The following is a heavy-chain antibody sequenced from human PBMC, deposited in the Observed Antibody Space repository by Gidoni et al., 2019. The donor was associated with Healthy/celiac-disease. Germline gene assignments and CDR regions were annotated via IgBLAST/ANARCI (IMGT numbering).Heavy chain of an antibody. CDR2: SSWDGGST. V-gene: IGHV3-43*01. J-gene: IGHJ3*02. D-gene: IGHD1-26*01. CDR1: GFTFDDYT. CDR3: AKVLYSGSYAGDAFDI. Sequence: EVQLVESGGVVVQPGGSLRLSCAASGFTFDDYTMHWVRQAPGKGLEWVSLSSWDGGSTYYADSVKGRFTISRDNSKNSLYLQMNSLRTEDTALYYCAKVLYSGSYAGDAFDIWGQGTMVTVSS.